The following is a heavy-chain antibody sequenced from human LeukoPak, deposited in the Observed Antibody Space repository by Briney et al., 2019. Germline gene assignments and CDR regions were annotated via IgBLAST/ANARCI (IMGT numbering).Heavy chain of an antibody. J-gene: IGHJ4*02. CDR2: ISYDGSNK. CDR3: AKDLTVAGLDY. Sequence: GGSLRLSCAASGFTFSSYSMNWVRQAPGKGLEWVAVISYDGSNKYYADSVKGRFTISRDNSKNTLYLQMNSLRAEDTAVYYCAKDLTVAGLDYWGQGTLVTVSS. D-gene: IGHD6-19*01. CDR1: GFTFSSYS. V-gene: IGHV3-30*18.